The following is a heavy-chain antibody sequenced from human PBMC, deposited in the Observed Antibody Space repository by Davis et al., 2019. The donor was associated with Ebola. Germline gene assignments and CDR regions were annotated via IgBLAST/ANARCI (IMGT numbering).Heavy chain of an antibody. CDR3: ARDLLEPLYYYYGMDV. CDR2: ISSSSTTK. D-gene: IGHD1-1*01. J-gene: IGHJ6*02. Sequence: PGGSLRLSCAASGFTFSDYYMSWVRQAPGRGLEWVSYISSSSTTKYYADSVKGRFTISRDNAKNSLYLQMNSLRDEDTAVYYCARDLLEPLYYYYGMDVWGQGTTVTVSS. V-gene: IGHV3-11*04. CDR1: GFTFSDYY.